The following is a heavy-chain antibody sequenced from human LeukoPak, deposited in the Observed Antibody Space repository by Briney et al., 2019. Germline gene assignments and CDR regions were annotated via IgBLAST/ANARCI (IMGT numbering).Heavy chain of an antibody. CDR2: THRSGDT. CDR3: ATRHHSRTYMVPLDS. Sequence: PSETLSLTCAVYGVSISSDNWWTWVRQPRGKGLEWIGETHRSGDTKYNPSLNGRVTISMDNSKNQLSLNLISVTAADTAIYFCATRHHSRTYMVPLDSWGQGTLVTVSS. J-gene: IGHJ4*02. D-gene: IGHD3-10*01. CDR1: GVSISSDNW. V-gene: IGHV4/OR15-8*02.